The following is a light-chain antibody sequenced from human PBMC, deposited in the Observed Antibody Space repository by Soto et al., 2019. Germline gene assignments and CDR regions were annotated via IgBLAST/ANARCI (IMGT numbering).Light chain of an antibody. CDR1: PGFRDV. V-gene: IGKV1-17*01. Sequence: DIQMTQSPSSLSASVGDRVTITCRASPGFRDVLGWYQQKPGKAPKRLIYSTSRLQSGVPSRFSGSGSGTEFTLTISSLQPEDFATYSCLQHNTFRWTFGQGTKVELK. CDR2: STS. CDR3: LQHNTFRWT. J-gene: IGKJ1*01.